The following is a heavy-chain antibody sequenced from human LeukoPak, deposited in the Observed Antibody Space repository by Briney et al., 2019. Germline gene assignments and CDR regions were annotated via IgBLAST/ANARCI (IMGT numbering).Heavy chain of an antibody. CDR2: ISSSSSYI. Sequence: PGGSLRLSCAASGFTFSSYSMNWVRQAPGKGLEWVSSISSSSSYIYYADSVKGRFTISRDNAKNSLYLQMNSLRAEDTAVYYCARGDDFESGEFDYWGQGTLVTVTS. V-gene: IGHV3-21*01. J-gene: IGHJ4*02. D-gene: IGHD3-3*01. CDR1: GFTFSSYS. CDR3: ARGDDFESGEFDY.